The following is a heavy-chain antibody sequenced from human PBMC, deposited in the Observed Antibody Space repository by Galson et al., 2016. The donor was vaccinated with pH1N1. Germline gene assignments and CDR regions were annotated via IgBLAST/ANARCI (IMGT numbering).Heavy chain of an antibody. CDR3: WRVSGYCSGDRCYYAFDM. V-gene: IGHV1-69*10. Sequence: SVKVSCKASGGTFINYAITWVRQAPGQGLEWMGGIIPLVDIANYAQKFQGRVTITADKSTKTAYMELSSLRSEDTAVYYCWRVSGYCSGDRCYYAFDMWGEGTLV. CDR1: GGTFINYA. J-gene: IGHJ3*02. D-gene: IGHD2-15*01. CDR2: IIPLVDIA.